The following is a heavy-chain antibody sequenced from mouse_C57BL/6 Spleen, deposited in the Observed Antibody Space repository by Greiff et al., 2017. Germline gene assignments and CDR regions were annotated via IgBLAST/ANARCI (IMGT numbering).Heavy chain of an antibody. CDR3: TTDYYCSRRDFDV. D-gene: IGHD1-1*01. CDR1: GFNIKDYY. CDR2: IDPEDGDT. V-gene: IGHV14-1*01. J-gene: IGHJ1*03. Sequence: EVQLQESGAELVRPGASVKLSCTASGFNIKDYYMHWVKQRPEQGLEWIGRIDPEDGDTDYAPKFQGKATMTADTSSNTAYLQLSSLTSEDTAVYYCTTDYYCSRRDFDVWGTGTTVTVSS.